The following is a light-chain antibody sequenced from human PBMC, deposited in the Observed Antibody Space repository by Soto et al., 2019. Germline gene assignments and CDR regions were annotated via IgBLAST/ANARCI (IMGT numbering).Light chain of an antibody. J-gene: IGLJ3*02. Sequence: QSALTQPASVSGSPGQSITISCTGTSNDIGGFNYVSWYQQHPGKAPKLILYEVSNRPSGDEVSDRPSGLSTRFSGSKSGNTASLTISGLQAEDEADYYCSSFTRTRTWVFGGGTKLTVL. CDR3: SSFTRTRTWV. CDR2: EVS. CDR1: SNDIGGFNY. V-gene: IGLV2-14*03.